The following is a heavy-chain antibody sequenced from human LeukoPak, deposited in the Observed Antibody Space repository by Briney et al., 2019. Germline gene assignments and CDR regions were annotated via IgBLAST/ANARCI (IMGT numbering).Heavy chain of an antibody. CDR2: IYSGGST. CDR1: EFSAGSNY. J-gene: IGHJ4*02. CDR3: ARGPGGYHNT. D-gene: IGHD5-12*01. V-gene: IGHV3-66*01. Sequence: GGSLRLSCAASEFSAGSNYMTWVRQAPGKGLEWVSLIYSGGSTYYADSVKGRFTISRDNSKNTLYLQMNSLRAEDTAVYYCARGPGGYHNTGGQGTLVTVSS.